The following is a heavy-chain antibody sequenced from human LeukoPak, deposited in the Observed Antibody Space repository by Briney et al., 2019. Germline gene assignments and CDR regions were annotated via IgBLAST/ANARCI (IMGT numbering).Heavy chain of an antibody. D-gene: IGHD6-13*01. V-gene: IGHV4-38-2*02. J-gene: IGHJ6*03. CDR3: ASMLQQGSYYYYYYMDV. CDR1: GSSINSVNY. CDR2: IYYSGST. Sequence: SETLSLTCTVSGSSINSVNYWGWIRQPPGKGLEWIGSIYYSGSTYYNPSLKSRVTISVDTSKNQFSLKLSSVTAADTAVYYCASMLQQGSYYYYYYMDVWGKGTTVTVSS.